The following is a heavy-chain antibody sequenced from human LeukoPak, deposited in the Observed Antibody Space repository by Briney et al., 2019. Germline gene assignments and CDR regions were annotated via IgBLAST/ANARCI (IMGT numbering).Heavy chain of an antibody. CDR3: AKERGHPLTSYHMDV. CDR2: IFGSGAGT. J-gene: IGHJ6*03. CDR1: GFTFGSYA. D-gene: IGHD4/OR15-4a*01. Sequence: GGSLRLSCAASGFTFGSYAMSWVRQTPGKGLEWVSTIFGSGAGTYYADSVKGRFTISRDNSNNTLYLQLNGLRAEDTAVYFCAKERGHPLTSYHMDVRGKGTTVTVSS. V-gene: IGHV3-23*01.